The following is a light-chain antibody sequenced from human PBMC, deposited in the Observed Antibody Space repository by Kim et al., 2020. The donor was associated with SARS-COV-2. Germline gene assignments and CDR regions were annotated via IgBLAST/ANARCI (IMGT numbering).Light chain of an antibody. J-gene: IGLJ3*02. Sequence: QSVLTQATSASGAPGQSVSFSCSGSYSNIGRNTVSWYRQLPGTTPKLLIYTNSQRPSGVPDRFSGSKSGSSASLAISGLQFEDEADYYCATWDDTLDAWVFGGGTQLTVL. CDR3: ATWDDTLDAWV. CDR2: TNS. CDR1: YSNIGRNT. V-gene: IGLV1-44*01.